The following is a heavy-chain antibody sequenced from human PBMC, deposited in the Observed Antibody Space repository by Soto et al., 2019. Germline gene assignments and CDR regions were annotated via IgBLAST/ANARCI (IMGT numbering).Heavy chain of an antibody. CDR1: GFTFSSYA. D-gene: IGHD6-25*01. CDR3: AKDSGWDLTKFDY. J-gene: IGHJ4*02. V-gene: IGHV3-23*01. Sequence: GSLRLSCAASGFTFSSYAMSWVRQAPGKGLEWVSAISGSGGSTYYADSVKGRFTISRDNSKSTLYLQMNSLRAEGTAVYYCAKDSGWDLTKFDYWGQGTLVTVSS. CDR2: ISGSGGST.